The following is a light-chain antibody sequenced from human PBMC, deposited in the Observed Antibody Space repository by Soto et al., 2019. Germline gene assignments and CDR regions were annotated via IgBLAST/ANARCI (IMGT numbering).Light chain of an antibody. CDR3: SSYNTSNTRQVV. CDR1: SSDVGGYNY. CDR2: DVS. V-gene: IGLV2-14*01. Sequence: QSVLTQPASVSGSPGQSITISCTGTSSDVGGYNYVSWYQQHPGKAPKFMIYDVSNRPSGVSNLFSGSKSGNTASLTISGLQAEDEADYYCSSYNTSNTRQVVFGSGTKLTVL. J-gene: IGLJ1*01.